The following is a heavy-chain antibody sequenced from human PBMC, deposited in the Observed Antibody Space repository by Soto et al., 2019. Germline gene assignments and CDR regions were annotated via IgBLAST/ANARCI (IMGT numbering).Heavy chain of an antibody. V-gene: IGHV3-23*01. D-gene: IGHD2-21*01. CDR1: GFTFSSYV. Sequence: PGGSLRLSCAASGFTFSSYVMSWVRQAPGKGQEWVSGISGSGGNTLYADSVKGRFTISRDNSKNTLYLQMRSLRAEDTALYYCAKGAGGLQRNGLDVWGQGTTVTVSS. CDR2: ISGSGGNT. CDR3: AKGAGGLQRNGLDV. J-gene: IGHJ6*02.